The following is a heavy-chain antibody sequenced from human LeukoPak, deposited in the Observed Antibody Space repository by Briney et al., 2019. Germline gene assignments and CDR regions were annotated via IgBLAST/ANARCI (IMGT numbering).Heavy chain of an antibody. D-gene: IGHD2-15*01. Sequence: ASVKVSCKASGYTFTSYGISWVRQAPGQGLEWMGWISAYNGNTNYAQKLQGRVTMTTDTSTSTAYMELRSLRSDDTAVYYCARQYCSGGSCRFFDYWGQGTLVTVSS. CDR2: ISAYNGNT. CDR1: GYTFTSYG. V-gene: IGHV1-18*01. J-gene: IGHJ4*02. CDR3: ARQYCSGGSCRFFDY.